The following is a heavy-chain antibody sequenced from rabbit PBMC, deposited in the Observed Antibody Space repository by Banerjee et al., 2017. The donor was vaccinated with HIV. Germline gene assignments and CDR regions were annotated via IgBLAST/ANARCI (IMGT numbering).Heavy chain of an antibody. V-gene: IGHV1S45*01. CDR2: IDIGSSGNT. Sequence: QEQLEESGGDLVKPGASLTLTCTASRFSFGSYWMCWVRQAPGKGLEWIACIDIGSSGNTYYATWAKGRFTLSKTSSTTVTLQMTSLTAADTASYFCARDLAGVIGWNFGLWGPGTLVTVS. D-gene: IGHD4-1*01. J-gene: IGHJ4*01. CDR1: RFSFGSYW. CDR3: ARDLAGVIGWNFGL.